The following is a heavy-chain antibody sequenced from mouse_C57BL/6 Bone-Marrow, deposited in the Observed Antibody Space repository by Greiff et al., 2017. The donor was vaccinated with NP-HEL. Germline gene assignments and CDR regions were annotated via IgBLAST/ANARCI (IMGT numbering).Heavy chain of an antibody. V-gene: IGHV3-6*01. D-gene: IGHD2-4*01. J-gene: IGHJ3*01. Sequence: EVQRVESGPGLVKPSQSLSLTCSVTGYSITSGYYWNWIRQFPGNKLEWMGYISYDGSNNYNPSLKNRISITRDTSKNQFFLKLNSVTTEDTATYDYARDRRLRQSWFAYWGQGTLVTVSA. CDR2: ISYDGSN. CDR3: ARDRRLRQSWFAY. CDR1: GYSITSGYY.